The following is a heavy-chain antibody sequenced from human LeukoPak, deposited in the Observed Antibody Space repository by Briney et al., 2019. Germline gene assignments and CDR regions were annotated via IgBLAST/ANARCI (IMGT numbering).Heavy chain of an antibody. CDR1: GESFSGYY. D-gene: IGHD5-24*01. V-gene: IGHV4-34*01. CDR2: INHSGST. CDR3: ASGKRRDGYNLGY. Sequence: PSETLSLTCAVYGESFSGYYWSWIRQPPGKGLEWIGEINHSGSTNYNPSLKSRVTISVDTSKNQFSLKLSSVTAADTAVYYCASGKRRDGYNLGYWGQGTLVTVSS. J-gene: IGHJ4*02.